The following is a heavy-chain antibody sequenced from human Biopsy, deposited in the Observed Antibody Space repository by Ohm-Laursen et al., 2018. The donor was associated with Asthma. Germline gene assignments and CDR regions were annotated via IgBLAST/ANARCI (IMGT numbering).Heavy chain of an antibody. V-gene: IGHV1-24*01. Sequence: SVKVSCKISGYSLTDLSMHWVRQAPGQGLEWMGGHDHEEGETVNARRFQGRVTMTEDTSTDTAYMELSSLSSDDTAVYYCASDFPKDYVRYNFQFWGQGTLVTVSS. CDR1: GYSLTDLS. CDR2: HDHEEGET. J-gene: IGHJ4*02. CDR3: ASDFPKDYVRYNFQF. D-gene: IGHD4-17*01.